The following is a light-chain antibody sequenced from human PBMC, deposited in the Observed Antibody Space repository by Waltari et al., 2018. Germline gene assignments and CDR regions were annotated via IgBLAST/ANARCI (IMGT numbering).Light chain of an antibody. V-gene: IGKV3-20*01. CDR2: DVS. Sequence: EIVLTQSPGTLSLSPGERATLSCRASQSIGRSLVWYQQKPGQAPRLLIYDVSRRATCIPDRFSGSGDGTDFSLTISRLEPEDFAVYYCQKYERLPATFGQGTTVEIK. CDR1: QSIGRS. J-gene: IGKJ1*01. CDR3: QKYERLPAT.